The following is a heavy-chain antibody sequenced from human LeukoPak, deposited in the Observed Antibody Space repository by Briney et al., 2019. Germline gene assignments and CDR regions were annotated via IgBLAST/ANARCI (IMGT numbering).Heavy chain of an antibody. J-gene: IGHJ4*02. Sequence: GGSLRLSCAASGFPFSNYAMHWVRQAPGKGLERVAVISYDGSNKFSADSVKGRFTISRDNSKNTLYLQMNSLRAEDAAVYYCARDFCSSTSCLSPFDYWGQGTLVTVSS. CDR1: GFPFSNYA. CDR2: ISYDGSNK. V-gene: IGHV3-30-3*01. D-gene: IGHD2-2*01. CDR3: ARDFCSSTSCLSPFDY.